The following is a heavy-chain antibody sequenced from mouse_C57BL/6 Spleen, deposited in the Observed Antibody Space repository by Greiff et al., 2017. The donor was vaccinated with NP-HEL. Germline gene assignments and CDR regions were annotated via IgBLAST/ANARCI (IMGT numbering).Heavy chain of an antibody. CDR1: GFTFSSYA. V-gene: IGHV5-4*01. J-gene: IGHJ3*01. CDR2: ISDGGSYT. D-gene: IGHD2-3*01. CDR3: ARDSIDGYWFAY. Sequence: EVKVVESGGGLVKPGGSLKLSCAASGFTFSSYAMSWVRQTPEKRLEWVATISDGGSYTYYPDNVKGRFTITRDNAKNNLYLQMSHLKSEDTAMYYCARDSIDGYWFAYWGQGTLVTVSA.